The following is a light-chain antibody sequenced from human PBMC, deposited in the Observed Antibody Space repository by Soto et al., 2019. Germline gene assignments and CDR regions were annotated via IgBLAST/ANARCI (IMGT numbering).Light chain of an antibody. V-gene: IGLV2-14*01. CDR3: FSFTTDWTHV. CDR2: EVS. Sequence: QSVLTQPPSVSAAPGQKVTISCSGSSSNIGGNSVSWYQQLPGKAPKLIISEVSNRPSGVSNRFSGSKSGTAASLTISGLQTEEEADYFCFSFTTDWTHVFGTGTKVTVL. J-gene: IGLJ1*01. CDR1: SSNIGGNS.